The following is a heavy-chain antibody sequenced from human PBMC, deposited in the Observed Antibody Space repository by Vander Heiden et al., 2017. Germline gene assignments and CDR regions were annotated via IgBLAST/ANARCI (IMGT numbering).Heavy chain of an antibody. CDR3: ARHKSDVSGWYGYDS. V-gene: IGHV4-39*01. D-gene: IGHD6-19*01. J-gene: IGHJ4*02. CDR2: IYYSGNT. CDR1: VDSLSRRRYY. Sequence: QLQLQESGPGMVKPSDNLSLTCIVSVDSLSRRRYYWGWIRQPPGKRLEWIGNIYYSGNTFYNPSLEGRVTISGDTSKNQFSRRLSFVTVADTATYFCARHKSDVSGWYGYDSWGQGTVVTVSS.